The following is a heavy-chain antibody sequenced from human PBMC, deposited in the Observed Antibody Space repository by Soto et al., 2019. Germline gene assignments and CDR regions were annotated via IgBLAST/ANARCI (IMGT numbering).Heavy chain of an antibody. V-gene: IGHV1-46*04. J-gene: IGHJ4*02. CDR3: ARDNSAANGVLEH. CDR2: INPSARSA. D-gene: IGHD1-1*01. CDR1: GYTFTNYY. Sequence: ASVKVSCKASGYTFTNYYLHWVRQAPGQGLEWVGMINPSARSASYAQKLRGRLTMDRDTSTTTVYMELSRLTFEDTAVYFCARDNSAANGVLEHWGQGTLFIVS.